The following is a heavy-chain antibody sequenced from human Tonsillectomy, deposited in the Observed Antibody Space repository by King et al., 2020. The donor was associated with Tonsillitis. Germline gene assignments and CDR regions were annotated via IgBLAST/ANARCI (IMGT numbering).Heavy chain of an antibody. CDR3: AKVGGTYEILGVFDI. CDR2: IYSGGSST. D-gene: IGHD1-26*01. V-gene: IGHV3-23*03. J-gene: IGHJ3*02. CDR1: GFTFSSYA. Sequence: VQLVESGGGLVQPGGSLRLSCAASGFTFSSYAVSWVRQAPGKGLEWVSVIYSGGSSTYYADSVKGRFTISRDNSKNTLYLQVNSLRAEDTAVYYCAKVGGTYEILGVFDIWGQGTMVTVSS.